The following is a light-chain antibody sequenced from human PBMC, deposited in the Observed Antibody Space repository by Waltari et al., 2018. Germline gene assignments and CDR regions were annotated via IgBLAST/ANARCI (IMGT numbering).Light chain of an antibody. V-gene: IGLV2-23*02. CDR1: SNGVGNYKR. J-gene: IGLJ2*01. CDR2: AVS. CDR3: SSYAGSSKGV. Sequence: QSALTQPASVSGSPGQPITISCTGTSNGVGNYKRVCCNQHHPGNAPQPMIYAVSKRPSGVSDRFSGSKSGDMAYLTISGRQPEDEAEYFCSSYAGSSKGVFGGGTKVTVL.